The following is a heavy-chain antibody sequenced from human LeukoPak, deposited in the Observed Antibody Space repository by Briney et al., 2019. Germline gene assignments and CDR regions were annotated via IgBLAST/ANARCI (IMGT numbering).Heavy chain of an antibody. CDR2: ISRTGTYI. Sequence: GGSLRLSCAASGFTFSSYSMNWVRQAPGKGLEWVSSISRTGTYIYYTDSVKGRFTISRDNAKNSLYLHMNSLRAEDTAVYYCATHGASVIRGWYSEDAFDIWGQGTMVTVSS. J-gene: IGHJ3*02. D-gene: IGHD6-19*01. CDR1: GFTFSSYS. CDR3: ATHGASVIRGWYSEDAFDI. V-gene: IGHV3-21*01.